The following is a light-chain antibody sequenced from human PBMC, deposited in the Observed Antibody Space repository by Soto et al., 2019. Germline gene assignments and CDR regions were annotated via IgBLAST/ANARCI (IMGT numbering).Light chain of an antibody. V-gene: IGKV3-20*01. CDR1: QGISSY. Sequence: LTQSPSSLSASVGDRVTITCRASQGISSYLAWYQHKPGQAPRLLIYRASRRVAGIPDRFSGSGSGTDFTLTITRLEPEDFAMYYCQQCGTSPFTFGQGTKLEIK. CDR2: RAS. CDR3: QQCGTSPFT. J-gene: IGKJ2*01.